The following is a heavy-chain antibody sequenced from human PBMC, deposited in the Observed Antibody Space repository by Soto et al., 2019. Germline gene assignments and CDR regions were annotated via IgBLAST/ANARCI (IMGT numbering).Heavy chain of an antibody. CDR1: GGSISSYY. D-gene: IGHD6-25*01. Sequence: QVQLQESGPGLVKPSETLSLTCTVSGGSISSYYWSWIRQPPGKGLEWIGYIYYSGSTNYNPSLKSRVTISVDTSKNQFSLKLSSVTAADTAVYYCARGRRRPILNFDYWGQGTLVTVSS. CDR3: ARGRRRPILNFDY. J-gene: IGHJ4*02. V-gene: IGHV4-59*01. CDR2: IYYSGST.